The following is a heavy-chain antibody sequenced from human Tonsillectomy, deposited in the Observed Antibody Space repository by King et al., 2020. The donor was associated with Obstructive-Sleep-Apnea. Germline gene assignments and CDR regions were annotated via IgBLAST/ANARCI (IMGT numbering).Heavy chain of an antibody. V-gene: IGHV1-69*09. CDR1: GGTFSSYA. D-gene: IGHD1-26*01. Sequence: QLVQSGAEVKKPGSSVKVSCKASGGTFSSYAISWVRQAPGQGLEWMGGIIPILGIANYAQKFQGRVTITADKSTSTAYMELSSLGSEDTAGYYWARGKALGARFDPWGQGTLVTVSS. CDR2: IIPILGIA. CDR3: ARGKALGARFDP. J-gene: IGHJ5*02.